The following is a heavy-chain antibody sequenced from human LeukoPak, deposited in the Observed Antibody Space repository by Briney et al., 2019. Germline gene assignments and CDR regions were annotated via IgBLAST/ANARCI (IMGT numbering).Heavy chain of an antibody. CDR3: AKVAEVGATGYYYYMDV. J-gene: IGHJ6*03. V-gene: IGHV3-48*04. D-gene: IGHD1-26*01. CDR1: GFPFSSYA. Sequence: PGGSLRLSCAASGFPFSSYAMNWVRQAPGKGLEWVSYISSSGSTIYYADSVKGRFTISRDNAKNSLYLQMNSLRAEDTAVYYCAKVAEVGATGYYYYMDVWGKGTTVTISS. CDR2: ISSSGSTI.